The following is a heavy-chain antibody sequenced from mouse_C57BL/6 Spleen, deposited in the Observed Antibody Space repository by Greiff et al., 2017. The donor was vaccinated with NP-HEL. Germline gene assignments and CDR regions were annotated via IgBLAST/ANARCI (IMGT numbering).Heavy chain of an antibody. V-gene: IGHV5-16*01. Sequence: EVKLVESEGGLVQPGSSMKLSCTASGFTFSDYYMAWVRQVPEKGLEWVANINYDGSSTYYLDSLKSRFIISRDNAKNILYLQMSSLKSEDTATYYCARPELGRGYFDVWGTGTTVTVSS. J-gene: IGHJ1*03. CDR2: INYDGSST. CDR1: GFTFSDYY. CDR3: ARPELGRGYFDV. D-gene: IGHD4-1*01.